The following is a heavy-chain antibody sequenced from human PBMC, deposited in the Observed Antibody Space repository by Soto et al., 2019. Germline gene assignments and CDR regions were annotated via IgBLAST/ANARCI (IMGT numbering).Heavy chain of an antibody. CDR3: ARDRSGSYAY. V-gene: IGHV3-30*03. Sequence: QVQLVESGGGVVQPGRSLRLSCAASGFTFSSYGMHWVRQAPGKRLEWVAVISYDGSDKYYADSVKGRFTISRDSSKNTLYLQMNSLRAEDTAVYYCARDRSGSYAYWGQGTLVTVSS. CDR2: ISYDGSDK. J-gene: IGHJ4*02. CDR1: GFTFSSYG. D-gene: IGHD1-26*01.